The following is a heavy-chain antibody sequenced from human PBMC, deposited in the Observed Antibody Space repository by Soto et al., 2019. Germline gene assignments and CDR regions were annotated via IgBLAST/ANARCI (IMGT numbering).Heavy chain of an antibody. CDR3: ARDWIQLRLGKYSFNGMDV. V-gene: IGHV1-69*06. Sequence: QVQLVQSGAEMRKPGSSLRVSCKASGGTFSDYAFSWLRQAPGQGLEWMGGIVPRFGSPNYAQKFGGRVTITADTSSSTVYMALSSLRFDDTAVYFCARDWIQLRLGKYSFNGMDVWGQGTTIIVSS. CDR1: GGTFSDYA. J-gene: IGHJ6*02. D-gene: IGHD5-18*01. CDR2: IVPRFGSP.